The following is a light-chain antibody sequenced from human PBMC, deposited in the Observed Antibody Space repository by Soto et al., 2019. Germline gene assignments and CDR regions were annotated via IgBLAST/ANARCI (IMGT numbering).Light chain of an antibody. Sequence: EIVLTQSPATLSLSPGERATLSCRASQSLNSYLAWFQQKPGQAPRLLIFDASNRTTDIPNRFSGSGSGTDFTLTISSLEPADFAVYYCQQRRDWPLTFGGGTKVEIK. CDR2: DAS. J-gene: IGKJ4*01. CDR3: QQRRDWPLT. CDR1: QSLNSY. V-gene: IGKV3-11*01.